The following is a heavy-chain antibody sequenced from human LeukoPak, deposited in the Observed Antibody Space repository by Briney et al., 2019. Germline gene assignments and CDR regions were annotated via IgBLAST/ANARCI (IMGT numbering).Heavy chain of an antibody. CDR3: ASDVNYYDSSGYYYL. D-gene: IGHD3-22*01. CDR2: MNPNSGNT. Sequence: PKASVKVSCKASGYTFTSYDINWVRQATGQELEWMGWMNPNSGNTGYAQKFQGRVTMTRNTSISTAYMELSSLRSEDTAVYYCASDVNYYDSSGYYYLWGQGTLVTVSS. CDR1: GYTFTSYD. V-gene: IGHV1-8*01. J-gene: IGHJ5*02.